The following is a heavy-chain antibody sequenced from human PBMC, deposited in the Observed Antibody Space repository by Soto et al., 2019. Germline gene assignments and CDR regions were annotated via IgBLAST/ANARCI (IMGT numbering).Heavy chain of an antibody. V-gene: IGHV1-69*06. CDR1: GGTFSSYA. CDR3: ASLPTGPGYYYGMDV. D-gene: IGHD1-1*01. Sequence: SVKVSCKASGGTFSSYAISWVRQAPGQGLEWMGGIIPIFGTANYAQKFQGRVTITADKSTSTAYMELSSLRSEDTAVYYRASLPTGPGYYYGMDVWGQGTKVTVS. CDR2: IIPIFGTA. J-gene: IGHJ6*02.